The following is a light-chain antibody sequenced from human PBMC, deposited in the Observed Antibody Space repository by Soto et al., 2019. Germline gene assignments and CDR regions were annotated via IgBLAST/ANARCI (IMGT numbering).Light chain of an antibody. V-gene: IGKV1-39*01. Sequence: DITMTQSPLSLSASVGDRVTITCRASQSIAGYLNWYQQKPGKAPNLLIYTASSLQSGVPSRFSGSRSGTDFTLTISRLQPEDFATYYCQQTYSTPHTFGQGTKLEIE. CDR3: QQTYSTPHT. CDR1: QSIAGY. CDR2: TAS. J-gene: IGKJ2*01.